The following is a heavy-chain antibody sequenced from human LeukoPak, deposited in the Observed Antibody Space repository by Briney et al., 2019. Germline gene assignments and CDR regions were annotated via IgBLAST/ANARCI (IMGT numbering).Heavy chain of an antibody. CDR3: AREGYYGSGCYLNYMDV. CDR2: ISAYNGNT. V-gene: IGHV1-18*01. J-gene: IGHJ6*03. Sequence: ASVKVSCKASGYTFTSYGISWVRQAPGQGLEWMGWISAYNGNTNYAQKFQGRITVTTDTSTSTAYMELRSLRSDDTAVYYCAREGYYGSGCYLNYMDVWGKGTTVTVSS. D-gene: IGHD3-10*01. CDR1: GYTFTSYG.